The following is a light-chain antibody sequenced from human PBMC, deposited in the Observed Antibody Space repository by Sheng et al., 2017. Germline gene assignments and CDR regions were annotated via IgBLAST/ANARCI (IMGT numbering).Light chain of an antibody. J-gene: IGLJ3*02. CDR3: ATWDDSLNVWV. CDR2: NDD. CDR1: SFNIGNNA. V-gene: IGLV1-36*01. Sequence: QSVLTQPPSVSEAPRQRVTISCSGSSFNIGNNAVNWYQQLPGKAPKVLIYNDDLLPSGVSDRFSGSKSGTSASLAISGLQSEDEADYYCATWDDSLNVWVFGGGTKLTV.